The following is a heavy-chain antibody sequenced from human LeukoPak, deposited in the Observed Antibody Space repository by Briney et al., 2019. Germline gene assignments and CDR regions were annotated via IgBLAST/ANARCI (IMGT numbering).Heavy chain of an antibody. CDR1: GGSFSGYY. CDR3: ARGGKYYYGPGILQGWFDP. V-gene: IGHV4-34*01. D-gene: IGHD3-10*01. CDR2: INHNGST. Sequence: SETLSLTCAVYGGSFSGYYWSWIRQPPGKGLEWIGEINHNGSTNYNPSLKSRVTISVDTSKNQFSLKLSSVTAADTAVYYCARGGKYYYGPGILQGWFDPWGQGTLVTVSS. J-gene: IGHJ5*02.